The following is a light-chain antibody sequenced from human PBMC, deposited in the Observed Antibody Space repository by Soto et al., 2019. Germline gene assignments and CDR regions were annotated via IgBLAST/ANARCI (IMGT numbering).Light chain of an antibody. CDR2: GTS. V-gene: IGKV3-15*01. CDR3: QQYNDWPRT. J-gene: IGKJ1*01. CDR1: QSVSSD. Sequence: EIVMTQSPASLSVSPCERATLFCRASQSVSSDLAWYQQRPGQAPRLLMYGTSIRASGIPARFSGSGSGTEFTLTISNLQSEDFAVYYCQQYNDWPRTFGQGTKVDIK.